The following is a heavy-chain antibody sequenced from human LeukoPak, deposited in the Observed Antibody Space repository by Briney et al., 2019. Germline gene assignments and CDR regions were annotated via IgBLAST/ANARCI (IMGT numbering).Heavy chain of an antibody. D-gene: IGHD3-22*01. CDR2: TRYDGSNK. V-gene: IGHV3-30*02. J-gene: IGHJ4*02. CDR3: AKTGGYYYDSSGYYYAPLIDY. Sequence: GGSLRLSCAASGFTFSSYGMHWVRQAPGKGLEWVAFTRYDGSNKYYADSVKGRFTISRDNSKNTLYLQMNSLRAEDTAVYYCAKTGGYYYDSSGYYYAPLIDYWGQGTLVTVSS. CDR1: GFTFSSYG.